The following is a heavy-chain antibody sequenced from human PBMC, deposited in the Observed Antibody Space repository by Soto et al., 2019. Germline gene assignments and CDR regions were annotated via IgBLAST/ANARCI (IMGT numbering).Heavy chain of an antibody. J-gene: IGHJ4*02. CDR2: IYYSGST. CDR3: DSAVTTREFYFDF. V-gene: IGHV4-30-4*08. D-gene: IGHD3-10*01. Sequence: SETLSLTCTVSGGSISSGDYYWSWIRQPPGKGLEWIGYIYYSGSTYYNPSLKSRVTISVDTSKNQFSLKLSSVTAADTAVYYCDSAVTTREFYFDFWGQGTLVSVSS. CDR1: GGSISSGDYY.